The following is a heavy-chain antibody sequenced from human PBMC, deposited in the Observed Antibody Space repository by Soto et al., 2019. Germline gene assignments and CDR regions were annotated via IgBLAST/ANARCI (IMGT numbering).Heavy chain of an antibody. D-gene: IGHD2-15*01. CDR3: AKISKGTVVRIYFDY. J-gene: IGHJ4*02. Sequence: EVQLLESGGGLVQPGGSLRLSCAASGLTFNRYSMSWVRQATGKGLEWVSTISAGGGSTYYTDSVKGRFTISRDSSKNTVYLQMSSLRVEDTAVYYCAKISKGTVVRIYFDYWGQGALVTVSS. V-gene: IGHV3-23*01. CDR2: ISAGGGST. CDR1: GLTFNRYS.